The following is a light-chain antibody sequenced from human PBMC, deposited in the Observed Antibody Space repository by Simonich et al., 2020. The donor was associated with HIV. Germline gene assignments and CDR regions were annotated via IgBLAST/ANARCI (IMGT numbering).Light chain of an antibody. CDR3: CSYAGSYIFVL. J-gene: IGLJ3*02. Sequence: QSPLPQPPSASGSPGQPFTISSPGTSSDVVGYNYVSCYHQHPGKAPKLMIYDVSKRPSGVPDRFSGSKFGNTASLTISGLQAEDEAHYYCCSYAGSYIFVLFGGGTKLTVV. CDR2: DVS. CDR1: SSDVVGYNY. V-gene: IGLV2-11*01.